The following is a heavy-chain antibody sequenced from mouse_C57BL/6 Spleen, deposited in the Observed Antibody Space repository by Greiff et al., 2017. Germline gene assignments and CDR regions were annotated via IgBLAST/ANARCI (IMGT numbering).Heavy chain of an antibody. V-gene: IGHV5-17*01. D-gene: IGHD1-1*01. CDR2: ISSGSSTI. Sequence: EVHLVESGGGLVKPGGSLKLSCAASGFTFSDYGMHWVRQAPEKGLEWVAYISSGSSTIYYADTVKGRFTISRDNAKNTLFLQMTSLRSEDTAMYYCANTVVATGAMDYWGQGTSVTVSS. CDR1: GFTFSDYG. J-gene: IGHJ4*01. CDR3: ANTVVATGAMDY.